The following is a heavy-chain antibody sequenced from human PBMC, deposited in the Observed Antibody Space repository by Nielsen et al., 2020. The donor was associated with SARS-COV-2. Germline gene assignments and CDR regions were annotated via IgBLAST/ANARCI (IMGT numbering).Heavy chain of an antibody. CDR3: GSLRYSSSHRHYTYHDMDV. CDR1: GYTFTDYY. J-gene: IGHJ6*02. D-gene: IGHD6-13*01. CDR2: INPYSGGT. Sequence: SVKVSCKASGYTFTDYYIHWVRQAPGQGLEWMGRINPYSGGTNYAQKFQGTVTMTRDASISTVYMELTSDDTAVYYCGSLRYSSSHRHYTYHDMDVWGQGTTVTVSS. V-gene: IGHV1-2*06.